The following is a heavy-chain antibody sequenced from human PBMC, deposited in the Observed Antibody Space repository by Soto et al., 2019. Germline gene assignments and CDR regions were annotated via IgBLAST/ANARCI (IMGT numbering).Heavy chain of an antibody. CDR1: GYTFTGYY. D-gene: IGHD3-10*01. J-gene: IGHJ4*02. V-gene: IGHV1-2*04. Sequence: ASVKVSCKASGYTFTGYYMHWVRQAPGQGLEWMGWINPNSGGTNYAQKFQGWVTMTRDTSISTAYMELSRLRSDDTAVYYCARGSTMVRGVQADYWGQGTLVTVSS. CDR3: ARGSTMVRGVQADY. CDR2: INPNSGGT.